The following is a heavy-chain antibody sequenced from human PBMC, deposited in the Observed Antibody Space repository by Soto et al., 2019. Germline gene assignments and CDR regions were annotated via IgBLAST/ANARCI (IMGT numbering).Heavy chain of an antibody. CDR1: GFTFDYYT. D-gene: IGHD5-12*01. J-gene: IGHJ4*02. Sequence: TGGSLRLSCAASGFTFDYYTMHWVRQAPGKGLEWVSLISWDGGSTYYADSVKGRFTISRDNSKNSLYLQMNSLRTEDTALYYCAKDSGYDYPLDYWGQGTLVTVSS. CDR2: ISWDGGST. CDR3: AKDSGYDYPLDY. V-gene: IGHV3-43*01.